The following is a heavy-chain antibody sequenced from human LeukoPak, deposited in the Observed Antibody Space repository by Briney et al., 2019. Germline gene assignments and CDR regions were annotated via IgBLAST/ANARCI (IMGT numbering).Heavy chain of an antibody. CDR1: GGTFSSYA. CDR3: ARASGIAVAGTEDYYMDV. J-gene: IGHJ6*03. D-gene: IGHD6-19*01. Sequence: SVKVSCKASGGTFSSYAISWVRQAPGQGLEWMGGIIPIFGTANYAQKFQGRVTITTDESTSTAYMELSSLRSEDTAVYYCARASGIAVAGTEDYYMDVWGKGTTVTVSS. CDR2: IIPIFGTA. V-gene: IGHV1-69*05.